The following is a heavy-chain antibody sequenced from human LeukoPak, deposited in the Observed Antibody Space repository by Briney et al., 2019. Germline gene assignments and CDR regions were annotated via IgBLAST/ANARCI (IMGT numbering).Heavy chain of an antibody. Sequence: GGSLRLSCAASGFTFSSYWMHWVRQAPGKGLVWVSRINSDGSSTSYADSVKDRFTISRDNAKNTLYLQMNSLRAEDTAVYYCAKDPVGAPLEGFDYWGQGTLVTVSS. V-gene: IGHV3-74*01. J-gene: IGHJ4*02. CDR2: INSDGSST. CDR1: GFTFSSYW. CDR3: AKDPVGAPLEGFDY. D-gene: IGHD5-24*01.